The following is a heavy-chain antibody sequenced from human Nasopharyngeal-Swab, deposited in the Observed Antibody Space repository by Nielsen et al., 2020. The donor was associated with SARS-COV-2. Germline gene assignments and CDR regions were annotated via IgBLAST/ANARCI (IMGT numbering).Heavy chain of an antibody. CDR2: IKQDGSEK. CDR3: ARTCSSGGRWAWGYFDY. D-gene: IGHD6-19*01. Sequence: GESLKISCAASGFTFSSYWMSWVRQAPGKGLEWVANIKQDGSEKYYVDSVKGRFTISRDNAKNSLYLQMNSLRAEDTAVYYCARTCSSGGRWAWGYFDYWGQGTLVTVSS. CDR1: GFTFSSYW. V-gene: IGHV3-7*03. J-gene: IGHJ4*02.